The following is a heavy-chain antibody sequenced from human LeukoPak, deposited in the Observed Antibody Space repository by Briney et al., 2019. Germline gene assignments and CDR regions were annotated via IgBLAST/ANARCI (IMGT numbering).Heavy chain of an antibody. CDR3: ARLGGANSFGY. D-gene: IGHD4/OR15-4a*01. V-gene: IGHV5-51*01. CDR2: IYPGDSDT. Sequence: GESLKISCKGSGYSFTDYWIGWVRQMAGKGLEWMGIIYPGDSDTKYSPSFQGPVTISADKSISTAYLQWSSLKASDTAMYYCARLGGANSFGYWGQGTLVTVSS. J-gene: IGHJ4*02. CDR1: GYSFTDYW.